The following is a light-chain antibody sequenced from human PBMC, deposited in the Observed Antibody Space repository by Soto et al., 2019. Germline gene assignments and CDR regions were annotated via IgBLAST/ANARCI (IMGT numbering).Light chain of an antibody. CDR2: AAS. J-gene: IGKJ2*01. V-gene: IGKV1-39*01. CDR1: QSNSSY. CDR3: LQSYSTPYT. Sequence: DIQMPQSPSSLSASVGDRVTITCRASQSNSSYLNWYQQKPGKAPKLLIYAASSLQSGVPSRFSGSGSGTDFTLTISSLKHEDFATYYCLQSYSTPYTFGQGTKLEIK.